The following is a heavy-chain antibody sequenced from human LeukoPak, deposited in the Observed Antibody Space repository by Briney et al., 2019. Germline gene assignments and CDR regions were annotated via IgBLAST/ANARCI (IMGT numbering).Heavy chain of an antibody. J-gene: IGHJ4*02. CDR3: ARDDQYYDSSGYKY. CDR2: IIPIFGIA. Sequence: GASVKVSCTASGGTFSSYAISWVRQAPGQGLEWMGRIIPIFGIANYAQKFQGRVTITADKSTSTAYMELSSLRSEVTAVYYCARDDQYYDSSGYKYWGQGTLVTVSS. CDR1: GGTFSSYA. V-gene: IGHV1-69*04. D-gene: IGHD3-22*01.